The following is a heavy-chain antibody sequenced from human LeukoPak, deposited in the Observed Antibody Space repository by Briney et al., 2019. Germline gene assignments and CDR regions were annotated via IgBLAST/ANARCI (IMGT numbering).Heavy chain of an antibody. V-gene: IGHV4-59*01. CDR3: ARRTGYYDGFDY. CDR2: IYYSGST. J-gene: IGHJ4*02. CDR1: GGSISSYY. D-gene: IGHD3/OR15-3a*01. Sequence: SETLSLTCTVYGGSISSYYWSWLRQPPGKGLEWIGYIYYSGSTNYNPSLKSRVTISVDMSKNQFSLKLSSVTAADTAVYYCARRTGYYDGFDYWGQGTLVTVSS.